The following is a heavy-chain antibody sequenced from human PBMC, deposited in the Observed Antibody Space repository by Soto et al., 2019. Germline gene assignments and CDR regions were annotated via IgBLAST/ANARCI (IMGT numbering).Heavy chain of an antibody. D-gene: IGHD4-17*01. Sequence: EVQLVESGGDLVKPGGCLRLSCAASGITFTNAWMSWVRQAPGKGLEWVGRIKNKADGGTTDYAAPVRGRFTISRDDSKNTLFLQMNSLEPEDTAVYYCTTDPGDYQDFWGQGTLVTVSS. V-gene: IGHV3-15*01. CDR1: GITFTNAW. CDR2: IKNKADGGTT. CDR3: TTDPGDYQDF. J-gene: IGHJ4*02.